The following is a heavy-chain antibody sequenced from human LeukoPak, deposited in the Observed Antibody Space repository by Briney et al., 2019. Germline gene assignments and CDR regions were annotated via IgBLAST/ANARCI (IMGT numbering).Heavy chain of an antibody. J-gene: IGHJ4*02. CDR1: GGSISTSNW. D-gene: IGHD2-2*01. CDR2: IYHTGST. CDR3: ARAKLVPDAFDI. V-gene: IGHV4-4*02. Sequence: SETLSLTCVVYGGSISTSNWWSWVRQPPGKGLEWIGEIYHTGSTHYNPSLKSRVTILVDKSKNQSSLEVSSVTAADTAVYYCARAKLVPDAFDIWGQGTLVTVSS.